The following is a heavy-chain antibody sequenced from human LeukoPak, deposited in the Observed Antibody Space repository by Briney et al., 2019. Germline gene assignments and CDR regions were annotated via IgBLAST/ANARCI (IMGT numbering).Heavy chain of an antibody. CDR3: ARDLDYGGRSNFDH. CDR1: GFTFSTYW. V-gene: IGHV3-74*03. CDR2: IKSDGSSI. Sequence: GGSLRLSCAASGFTFSTYWMHWVRQVPGKGLVWVSRIKSDGSSIMYADSVRGRFTISRDNAKNTLYLQMNSLRAEDTAVYYCARDLDYGGRSNFDHWGQGTLVTVSS. D-gene: IGHD4-23*01. J-gene: IGHJ4*02.